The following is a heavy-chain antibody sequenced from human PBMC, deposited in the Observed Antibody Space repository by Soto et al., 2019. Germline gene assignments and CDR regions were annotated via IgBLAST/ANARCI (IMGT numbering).Heavy chain of an antibody. CDR2: ISWNSGSI. J-gene: IGHJ6*03. CDR3: AKDAPCKPNYYGSGSYWFCYMDV. D-gene: IGHD3-10*01. V-gene: IGHV3-9*01. CDR1: GFTFDDYA. Sequence: GGSLRLSCAASGFTFDDYAMHWVRQAPGKGLEWVSGISWNSGSIGYADSVKGRFTISRDNAKNSLYLQMNSLRAEDTALYYCAKDAPCKPNYYGSGSYWFCYMDVWGKGTTVTVSS.